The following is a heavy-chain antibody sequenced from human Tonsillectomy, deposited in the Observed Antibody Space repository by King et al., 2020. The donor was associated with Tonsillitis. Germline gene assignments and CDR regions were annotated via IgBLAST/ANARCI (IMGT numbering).Heavy chain of an antibody. CDR3: ASSDCSDNSCYSSWFDP. V-gene: IGHV4-59*01. CDR1: GGSISSYY. J-gene: IGHJ5*02. Sequence: QLQESGPGLVKPSETLSLTCTVSGGSISSYYWSWIRQPPGKGLEWIGYISYSGTTNYNPSLKSRVTISLDTSKNHFSLKLSSVTAADTAVYHCASSDCSDNSCYSSWFDPWGQGTLVTVSS. CDR2: ISYSGTT. D-gene: IGHD2-15*01.